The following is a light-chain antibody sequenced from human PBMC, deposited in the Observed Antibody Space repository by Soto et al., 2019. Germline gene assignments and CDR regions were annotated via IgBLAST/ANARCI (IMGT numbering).Light chain of an antibody. Sequence: EIVMTQSPATLSVSPGERATLSCRASQSVSSNLAWYQHKPGQAPRLLIYAASTRATGIPARFSGSGSGTEFTLTLSSLQSEDFAVYYCQQYNKWPSGLTFGGGTTVEIK. V-gene: IGKV3-15*01. CDR3: QQYNKWPSGLT. CDR2: AAS. J-gene: IGKJ4*01. CDR1: QSVSSN.